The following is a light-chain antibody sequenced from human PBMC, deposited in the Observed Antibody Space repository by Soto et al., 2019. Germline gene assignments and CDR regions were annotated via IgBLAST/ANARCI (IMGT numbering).Light chain of an antibody. Sequence: EIVLTQSPATLSLSPGERATLSCRASQSVGSSLARYQQKPGQAPRLLIYDASNRATGIPARFSGSGSGTDFTLTISSLESEDFAVYYCLQRGDWPPLTFGQGTKV. V-gene: IGKV3-11*01. CDR3: LQRGDWPPLT. J-gene: IGKJ1*01. CDR1: QSVGSS. CDR2: DAS.